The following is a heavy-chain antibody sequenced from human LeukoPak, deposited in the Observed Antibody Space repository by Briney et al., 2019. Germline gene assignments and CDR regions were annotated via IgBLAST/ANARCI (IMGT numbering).Heavy chain of an antibody. CDR3: ARDPAAADDFDY. CDR2: IYSGGST. J-gene: IGHJ4*02. V-gene: IGHV3-66*01. Sequence: GGSLRLSCAASGFTVSSNYMSWVGQAPGKGLEWVSVIYSGGSTYYADSVKGRFTISRDNSKNTLYLQMNSLRAEDTAVYYCARDPAAADDFDYWGQGTLVTVSS. CDR1: GFTVSSNY. D-gene: IGHD6-13*01.